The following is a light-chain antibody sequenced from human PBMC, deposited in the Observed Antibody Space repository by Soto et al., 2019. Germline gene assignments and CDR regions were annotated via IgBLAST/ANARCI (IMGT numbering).Light chain of an antibody. CDR3: GSYASATLI. J-gene: IGLJ2*01. V-gene: IGLV2-14*01. Sequence: QSVLTQPASVSGSPGQSITISCTGSNSDIGAYDYVSWYQQHPGKPPTLLIYEVTFRPAGVPNRFSGSKFGNTATLTISGLLTEDEADYYCGSYASATLIFGGGTQLTVL. CDR2: EVT. CDR1: NSDIGAYDY.